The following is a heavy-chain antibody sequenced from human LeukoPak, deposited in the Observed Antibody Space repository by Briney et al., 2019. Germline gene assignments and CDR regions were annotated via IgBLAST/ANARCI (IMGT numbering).Heavy chain of an antibody. D-gene: IGHD1-26*01. V-gene: IGHV3-21*01. CDR1: GFTFSSYS. J-gene: IGHJ3*02. CDR2: NSSSSSYI. CDR3: ARIVAGGAFDI. Sequence: GGSLRLSCAASGFTFSSYSMNWVRQDPGKGLEWVSCNSSSSSYIYYADSVKGRFTISRDNANNSLYLQMNSLRAEDTAVYYCARIVAGGAFDIWGQGTMVTVSS.